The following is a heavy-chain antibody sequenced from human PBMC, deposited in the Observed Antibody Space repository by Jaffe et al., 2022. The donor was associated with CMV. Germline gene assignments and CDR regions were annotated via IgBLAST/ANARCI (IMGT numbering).Heavy chain of an antibody. CDR2: ISSSSTYI. D-gene: IGHD6-6*01. J-gene: IGHJ6*02. Sequence: DVQLAESGGGLVKPGGSLRLSCTASGFTFSTYSMNWVRQAPGKGLEWVSSISSSSTYIYYADSGKGRFIISRDNAKNSLYLQMNSLRAEDTAVYYCARGVYSSSPEDYSDYYGVDFWGQGTTVTVSS. V-gene: IGHV3-21*01. CDR3: ARGVYSSSPEDYSDYYGVDF. CDR1: GFTFSTYS.